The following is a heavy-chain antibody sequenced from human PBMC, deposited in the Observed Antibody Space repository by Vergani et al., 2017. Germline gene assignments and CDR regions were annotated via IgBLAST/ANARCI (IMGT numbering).Heavy chain of an antibody. J-gene: IGHJ6*02. Sequence: VQLVESGGGVVQPGRSLRLSCAASGFTFSSYGMHWVRQAPGKGLEWVANIKQDGSEKYYVDSVKGRFTISRDNAKNSLYLQMNSLRAEDTAVYYCARKDSSGYYTYYYYGMDVWGQGTTVTVSS. CDR3: ARKDSSGYYTYYYYGMDV. V-gene: IGHV3-7*04. D-gene: IGHD3-22*01. CDR1: GFTFSSYG. CDR2: IKQDGSEK.